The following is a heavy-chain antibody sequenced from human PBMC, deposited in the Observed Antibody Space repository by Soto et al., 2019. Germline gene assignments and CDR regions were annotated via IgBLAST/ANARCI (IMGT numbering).Heavy chain of an antibody. CDR3: ARGYYYDSSGYLGAFDY. J-gene: IGHJ4*02. CDR1: GGSISSYY. CDR2: IYTSGST. D-gene: IGHD3-22*01. V-gene: IGHV4-4*07. Sequence: LSLTCTVSGGSISSYYWSWIRQPAGKGLEWIGRIYTSGSTNYNPSLKSRVTMSVDTSKNQFSLKLSSVTAADTAVYYCARGYYYDSSGYLGAFDYWGQGTLVTVSS.